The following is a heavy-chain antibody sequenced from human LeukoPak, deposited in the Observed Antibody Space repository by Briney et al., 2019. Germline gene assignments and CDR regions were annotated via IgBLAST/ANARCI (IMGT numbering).Heavy chain of an antibody. CDR3: AQREAGFDY. Sequence: GASVKVSCTASGYTFTNNDINWVRQAPGQGLEWMGWMNPNSGNTGYGQKFQGRVTMTRNTSISAAYMELSSLRSDDTAVYYCAQREAGFDYWGQGTLATVSS. J-gene: IGHJ4*02. CDR2: MNPNSGNT. D-gene: IGHD6-25*01. CDR1: GYTFTNND. V-gene: IGHV1-8*01.